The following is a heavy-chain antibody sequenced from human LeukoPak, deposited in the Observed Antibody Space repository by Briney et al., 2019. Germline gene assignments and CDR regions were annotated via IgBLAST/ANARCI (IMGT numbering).Heavy chain of an antibody. D-gene: IGHD3-3*01. Sequence: PGGALRLSWGASGFTFSSYAMSWVRQAPGKGLEGVSAIRGSRGSTSHAASVKGRFTISRDNSKNTLYLQMHRQRPEHPAVYYCAKPPITIFGVVEYWGQGTLVTVSS. V-gene: IGHV3-23*01. CDR2: IRGSRGST. CDR3: AKPPITIFGVVEY. CDR1: GFTFSSYA. J-gene: IGHJ4*02.